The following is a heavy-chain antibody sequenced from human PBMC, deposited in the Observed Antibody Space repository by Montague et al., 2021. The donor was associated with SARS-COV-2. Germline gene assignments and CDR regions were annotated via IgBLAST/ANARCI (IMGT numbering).Heavy chain of an antibody. CDR1: GDSVSSNNAA. Sequence: CAISGDSVSSNNAAWNWIRQSPSRGLEWLGRTCYRSEWYFDYAISLKGRITINPDTSKNQFSLQLDSVTLDDTAVYYCARYSLSYTYFDCYYAFEIWGQGTLVTVSS. J-gene: IGHJ3*02. CDR3: ARYSLSYTYFDCYYAFEI. D-gene: IGHD3-22*01. V-gene: IGHV6-1*01. CDR2: TCYRSEWYF.